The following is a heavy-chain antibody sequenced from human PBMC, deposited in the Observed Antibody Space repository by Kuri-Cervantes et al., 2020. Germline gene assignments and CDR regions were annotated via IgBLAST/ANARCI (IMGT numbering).Heavy chain of an antibody. CDR2: IKQDGSEK. CDR1: GFSLSSYW. D-gene: IGHD3-10*01. V-gene: IGHV3-7*01. J-gene: IGHJ4*02. CDR3: ARAITMVRGVILYYFDY. Sequence: GGSLRLSCAASGFSLSSYWMTWVRQAPGKGLEWVANIKQDGSEKFYVDSVKGRFTISRDNAKNTLYLQMNSLRAEDTAVYYCARAITMVRGVILYYFDYWGQGTLVTVSS.